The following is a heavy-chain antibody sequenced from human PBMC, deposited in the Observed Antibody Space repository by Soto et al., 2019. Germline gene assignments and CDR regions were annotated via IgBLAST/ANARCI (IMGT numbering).Heavy chain of an antibody. V-gene: IGHV2-5*02. CDR1: GFSLTTSGVG. Sequence: SGPTLVNPTQTLTLTCTFSGFSLTTSGVGVAFIRQSPRKVLEWLALIYWDDEKRYSTSLRTRLTISKDTSKNQVVLTMTNMDPADTATYYCAQIGLGEIKGPWGPGTLVTVSS. D-gene: IGHD3-10*01. CDR3: AQIGLGEIKGP. CDR2: IYWDDEK. J-gene: IGHJ5*02.